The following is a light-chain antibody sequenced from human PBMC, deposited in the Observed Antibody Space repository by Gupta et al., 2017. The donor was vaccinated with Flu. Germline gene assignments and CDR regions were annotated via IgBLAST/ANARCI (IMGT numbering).Light chain of an antibody. V-gene: IGKV3-11*01. CDR1: RSVATY. CDR3: QQRSSWPQT. CDR2: DAS. J-gene: IGKJ4*01. Sequence: PATLSLSPGERVSLSCRASRSVATYLAWYQHRPGLAPRLLIYDASDRATGIPDRFSGSGSGTDFTLTISSLEPEDFAVYYCQQRSSWPQTFGGGTNVEMK.